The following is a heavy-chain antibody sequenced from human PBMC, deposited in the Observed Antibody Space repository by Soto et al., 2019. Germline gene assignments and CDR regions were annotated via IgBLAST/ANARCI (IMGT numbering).Heavy chain of an antibody. J-gene: IGHJ4*02. CDR1: GGTFSSYT. CDR2: IIPILGIA. CDR3: ARDIKPAFSRYCSSTSCPYYYFDY. D-gene: IGHD2-2*01. Sequence: ASVKVSCKASGGTFSSYTISWVRQAPGQGLEWMGRIIPILGIANYAQKFQGRVTITADKSTSTAYMELSSLRSEDTAVYYCARDIKPAFSRYCSSTSCPYYYFDYWGQGTLVTVSS. V-gene: IGHV1-69*04.